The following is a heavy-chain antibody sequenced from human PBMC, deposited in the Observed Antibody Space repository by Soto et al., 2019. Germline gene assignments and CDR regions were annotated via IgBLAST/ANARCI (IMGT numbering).Heavy chain of an antibody. CDR1: GGSISSGGYS. CDR2: IYHSGST. V-gene: IGHV4-30-2*01. J-gene: IGHJ5*02. CDR3: ARCYYYESSGFRFDP. Sequence: PSETLSLTCAVSGGSISSGGYSWSWIRQPPGKGLEWIGYIYHSGSTYYNPSLKSRVTISVDRSKNQFSLKLSSVPAADTAVYYCARCYYYESSGFRFDPWGQGTLVTVSS. D-gene: IGHD3-22*01.